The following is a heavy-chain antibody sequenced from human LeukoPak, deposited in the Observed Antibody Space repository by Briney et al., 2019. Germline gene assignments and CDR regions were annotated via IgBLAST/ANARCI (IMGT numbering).Heavy chain of an antibody. D-gene: IGHD3-9*01. Sequence: PEGSLRLSCAASGFTFSSYWMTWVRQAPGKGLQWVANIKEDGGESYYVDSVKGRFTISRDNAENSLYLQMNSLRAEDTAVYYCARDKARDDILTGSLFDNWGQGTLVTVSS. CDR2: IKEDGGES. V-gene: IGHV3-7*01. CDR3: ARDKARDDILTGSLFDN. J-gene: IGHJ4*02. CDR1: GFTFSSYW.